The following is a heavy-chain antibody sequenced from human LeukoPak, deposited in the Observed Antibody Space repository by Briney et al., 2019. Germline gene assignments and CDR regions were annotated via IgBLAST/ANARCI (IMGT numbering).Heavy chain of an antibody. D-gene: IGHD6-19*01. CDR1: GFTFTTFG. V-gene: IGHV3-23*01. Sequence: PGGSLRLSCAASGFTFTTFGLSWVRQAPGKGLEWVSAISGSGDFAYYADSVKGRFTISRDNSNNTLYLQMNSLRAEDTALYYCAKGGKHWLVEMWFDYWGQGVLVTVSS. J-gene: IGHJ4*02. CDR2: ISGSGDFA. CDR3: AKGGKHWLVEMWFDY.